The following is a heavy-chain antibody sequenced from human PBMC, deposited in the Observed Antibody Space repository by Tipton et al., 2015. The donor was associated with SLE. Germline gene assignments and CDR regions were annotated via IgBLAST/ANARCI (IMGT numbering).Heavy chain of an antibody. J-gene: IGHJ3*02. V-gene: IGHV4-39*07. CDR1: GGSISSSSYY. CDR2: IYYSGST. Sequence: TLSLTCTVSGGSISSSSYYWGWIRQPPGKGQEWIGSIYYSGSTYYNPSLKSRVTMSVDTSKNQFSLKLSSVTAADTAVYYCARQGSGSPLAFDIWGQGAMVTVSS. D-gene: IGHD3-10*01. CDR3: ARQGSGSPLAFDI.